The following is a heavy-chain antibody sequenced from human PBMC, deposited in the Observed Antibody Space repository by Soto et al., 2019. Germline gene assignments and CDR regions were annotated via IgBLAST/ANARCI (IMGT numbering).Heavy chain of an antibody. CDR1: GYTFTGYY. J-gene: IGHJ4*02. CDR3: ARRKGDYYDSSGYHYYFDY. Sequence: QVQLVQSGAEVKKPGASVKVSCKASGYTFTGYYMHWVRQAPGQGLEWMGWINPNSGGTKSAQKVQGRVTMTRDTSISTAYMELSRLRSDDTAVYYCARRKGDYYDSSGYHYYFDYWGQGTLVTVSS. D-gene: IGHD3-22*01. CDR2: INPNSGGT. V-gene: IGHV1-2*02.